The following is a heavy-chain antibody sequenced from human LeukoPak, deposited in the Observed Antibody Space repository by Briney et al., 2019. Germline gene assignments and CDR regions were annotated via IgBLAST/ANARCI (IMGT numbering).Heavy chain of an antibody. D-gene: IGHD3-10*01. CDR1: GGSFSGYY. J-gene: IGHJ4*02. CDR3: ARRRITMVRGVFPFDY. Sequence: PSETLSLTCAVYGGSFSGYYWSWIRQPPGKGLEWIGEINHSGSTNYNPSLKSRVTISVDTSKNQFSLKLSSVTAADTAVYYCARRRITMVRGVFPFDYWGQGTLVTVSS. V-gene: IGHV4-34*01. CDR2: INHSGST.